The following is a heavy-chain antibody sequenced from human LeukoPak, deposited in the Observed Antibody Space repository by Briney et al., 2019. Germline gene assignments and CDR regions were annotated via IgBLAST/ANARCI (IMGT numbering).Heavy chain of an antibody. CDR2: ISGSGGST. Sequence: GGSLRLSCAASGFTFSSYAMSWVRQAPGKGPEWVSGISGSGGSTYYGDPVKGRFTISRDNSKNTLYLQMNSLRAEDTAVYYCAKPYDILTPLQIHWGQGTLVTVSS. D-gene: IGHD3-9*01. V-gene: IGHV3-23*01. CDR1: GFTFSSYA. J-gene: IGHJ4*02. CDR3: AKPYDILTPLQIH.